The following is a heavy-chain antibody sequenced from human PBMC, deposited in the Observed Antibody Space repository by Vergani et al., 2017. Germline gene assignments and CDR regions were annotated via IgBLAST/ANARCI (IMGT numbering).Heavy chain of an antibody. Sequence: EVQLEESGGGLVLPGRSLRLSCVASGLTSVGYAMHWVRQAPGKGLGWVSGISWNSNSIGYAASGKGRFTIPRDNAKNSLYLQMNSLRAEDTALYYCAKDLGTSSGGGWFDPWGQGTLVTVSS. CDR3: AKDLGTSSGGGWFDP. J-gene: IGHJ5*02. CDR2: ISWNSNSI. V-gene: IGHV3-9*02. CDR1: GLTSVGYA. D-gene: IGHD6-6*01.